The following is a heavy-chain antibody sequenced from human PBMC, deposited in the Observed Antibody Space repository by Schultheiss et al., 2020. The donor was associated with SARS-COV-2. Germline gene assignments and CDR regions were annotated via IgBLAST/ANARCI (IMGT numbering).Heavy chain of an antibody. D-gene: IGHD6-13*01. CDR3: AKEYSSSWYEEGAFDI. Sequence: GGSLRLSCAASGFIVSHNYMTWVRQAPGKGLEWVAVISYDGSNKYYADSVKGRFTISRDNSKNTLYLQMNSLRAEDTAVYYCAKEYSSSWYEEGAFDIWGQGTMVTVSS. CDR2: ISYDGSNK. CDR1: GFIVSHNY. V-gene: IGHV3-30-3*02. J-gene: IGHJ3*02.